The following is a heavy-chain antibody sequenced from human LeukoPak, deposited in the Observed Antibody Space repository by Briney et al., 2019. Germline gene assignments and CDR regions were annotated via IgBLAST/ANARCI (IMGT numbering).Heavy chain of an antibody. CDR2: IYYTENT. CDR1: GGSISSYY. J-gene: IGHJ4*02. V-gene: IGHV4-59*01. CDR3: AGGNFYDSRGHPYHFHY. D-gene: IGHD3-22*01. Sequence: PSETLSLTCTVSGGSISSYYWSWIRHPPGKGLEWIGYIYYTENTNYNPSLKSRVTISVDTSKNQFSLNLTSVTAADTAVYYCAGGNFYDSRGHPYHFHYWGQGTLVTVPS.